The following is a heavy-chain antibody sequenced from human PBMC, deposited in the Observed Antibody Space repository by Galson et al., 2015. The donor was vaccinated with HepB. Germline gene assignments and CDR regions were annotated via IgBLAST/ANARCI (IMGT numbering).Heavy chain of an antibody. CDR3: ARGYYTDNSGFFGRPLYYLDF. Sequence: SVKVSCKASGDTFSSYAISWVRQAPGQGLEWMGGIIPSLGVPNYAQKFQGRVTFTAEKSTSTAYIELSTLRSEDTAVYYCARGYYTDNSGFFGRPLYYLDFWGQGTLVAVSS. V-gene: IGHV1-69*10. J-gene: IGHJ4*02. CDR1: GDTFSSYA. D-gene: IGHD3-22*01. CDR2: IIPSLGVP.